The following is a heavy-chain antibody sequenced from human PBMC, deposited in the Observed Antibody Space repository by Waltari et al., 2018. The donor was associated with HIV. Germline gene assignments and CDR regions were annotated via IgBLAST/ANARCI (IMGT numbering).Heavy chain of an antibody. Sequence: QVQLVQSGAEVKKPGASVTVACMAPGSTFTSHGITWVRQAPGQGLGWMGWISAYNGNTNYAQKLQGRVTMTTDTSTSTAYMELRSLRSDDTAVYYCARDKTTYYYGSGVSYWGQGTLVTVSS. CDR2: ISAYNGNT. CDR1: GSTFTSHG. V-gene: IGHV1-18*04. CDR3: ARDKTTYYYGSGVSY. D-gene: IGHD3-10*01. J-gene: IGHJ4*02.